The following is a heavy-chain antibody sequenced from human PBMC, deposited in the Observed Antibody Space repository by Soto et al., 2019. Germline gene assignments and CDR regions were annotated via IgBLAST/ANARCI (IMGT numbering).Heavy chain of an antibody. Sequence: GGSLRLSCAASGFTFTNYAMSWVRQAPGKGLEWVSGLSGSGDHTYYADSVKGRFTISRDNSEDTLFLQMNRLRVEDTAVFYCARPTYCSSTHCSPFDYWGQGTLDTVSS. CDR2: LSGSGDHT. CDR3: ARPTYCSSTHCSPFDY. CDR1: GFTFTNYA. D-gene: IGHD2-2*01. V-gene: IGHV3-23*01. J-gene: IGHJ4*02.